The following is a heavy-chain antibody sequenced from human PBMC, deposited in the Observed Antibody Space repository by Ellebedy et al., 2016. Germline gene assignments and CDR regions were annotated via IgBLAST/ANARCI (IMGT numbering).Heavy chain of an antibody. J-gene: IGHJ4*02. Sequence: LRLSXAISGDTVSRNTTTWHWIRQSPSRGLEWLGRTYYRSAWYDDYGASVKSRILIPPDISKNQFSLQLKSVTPDDTAVYYCARGVGQLALRHWGQGILVTVSS. V-gene: IGHV6-1*01. CDR3: ARGVGQLALRH. CDR2: TYYRSAWYD. CDR1: GDTVSRNTTT. D-gene: IGHD1-1*01.